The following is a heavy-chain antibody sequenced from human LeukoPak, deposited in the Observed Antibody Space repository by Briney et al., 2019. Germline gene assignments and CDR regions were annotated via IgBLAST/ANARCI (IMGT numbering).Heavy chain of an antibody. CDR3: AREVVEYSGGWYYFDY. CDR2: INPNSGGT. D-gene: IGHD6-19*01. Sequence: ASVKVSCKASGYTFTGYYMHWVRQAPGQGLEWMGWINPNSGGTNYAQKFQGRVTMTRDTSISTAYMELSRLRSDDTAVYYCAREVVEYSGGWYYFDYWGQGTLVTVSS. V-gene: IGHV1-2*02. J-gene: IGHJ4*02. CDR1: GYTFTGYY.